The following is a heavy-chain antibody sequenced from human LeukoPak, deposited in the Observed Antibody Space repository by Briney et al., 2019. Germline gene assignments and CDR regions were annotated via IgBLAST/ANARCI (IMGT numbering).Heavy chain of an antibody. CDR2: IYTSGST. CDR3: ARAQAGYYYGSGSHLFDS. J-gene: IGHJ4*02. D-gene: IGHD3-10*01. CDR1: GGSISSGSYY. V-gene: IGHV4-61*02. Sequence: SSETLSLTCTVSGGSISSGSYYWSWIRQPAGKGLEWIGRIYTSGSTNYNPSLKSRVTISVDTSKNQFSLKLSSVTAADTAVYYCARAQAGYYYGSGSHLFDSWGLGTLVTVSS.